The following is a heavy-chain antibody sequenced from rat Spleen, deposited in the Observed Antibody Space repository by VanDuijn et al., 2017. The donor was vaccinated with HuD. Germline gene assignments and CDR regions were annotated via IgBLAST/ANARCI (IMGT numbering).Heavy chain of an antibody. Sequence: EVQLVESGGGLVQPGRSLKLSCAASGFTFDDYEMTWVRQVPKNGLEWVASISWGGTNTYYPDNVKGRVTIPRDNAKSALYLQMDSLRSEDTATYYCAKDMGYGYNYPYWGQGVMVTVSS. D-gene: IGHD1-9*01. CDR1: GFTFDDYE. J-gene: IGHJ2*01. CDR2: ISWGGTNT. V-gene: IGHV5-7*01. CDR3: AKDMGYGYNYPY.